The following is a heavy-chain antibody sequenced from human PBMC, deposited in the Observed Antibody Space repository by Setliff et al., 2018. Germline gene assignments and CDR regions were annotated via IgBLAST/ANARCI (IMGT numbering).Heavy chain of an antibody. CDR2: ILSSGGT. CDR1: GASISSGSNY. J-gene: IGHJ4*02. Sequence: KPSETLSLTCSVSGASISSGSNYWSWIRQPAGKGVEWIGHILSSGGTNYNPSLKNRVSISLDTSKNQFSLNLNSVTAADTAIYYCARGLNTESWTPLYWSPGTRVTVSS. CDR3: ARGLNTESWTPLY. D-gene: IGHD2-15*01. V-gene: IGHV4-61*09.